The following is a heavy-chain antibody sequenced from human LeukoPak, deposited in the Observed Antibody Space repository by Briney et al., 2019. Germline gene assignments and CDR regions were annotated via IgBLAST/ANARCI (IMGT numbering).Heavy chain of an antibody. CDR3: ASTGGYDYAPPDY. CDR1: GGTFSSYA. V-gene: IGHV1-69*13. Sequence: ASVKVSCKASGGTFSSYAISWVRQAPGQGLEWMGGIIPIFGTANYAQKFQGRVTITADESTSTAYMELSSLRPEDTAVYYCASTGGYDYAPPDYWGQGTLVTVSS. J-gene: IGHJ4*02. D-gene: IGHD5-12*01. CDR2: IIPIFGTA.